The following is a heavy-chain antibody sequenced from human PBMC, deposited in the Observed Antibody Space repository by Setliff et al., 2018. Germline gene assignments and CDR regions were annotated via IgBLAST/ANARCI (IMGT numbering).Heavy chain of an antibody. CDR3: ARGSTMIQGVRLYYHGLDV. J-gene: IGHJ6*02. CDR2: IYAIRST. D-gene: IGHD3-10*01. CDR1: GVSISSATSY. Sequence: PSESLSLTCIVSGVSISSATSYWNWIRQPAGKELEWIGRIYAIRSTNYNPSLKSRVTISLDTSNNQFSLKLSTVKAADTAVYYCARGSTMIQGVRLYYHGLDVWGQGTTVTVSS. V-gene: IGHV4-61*02.